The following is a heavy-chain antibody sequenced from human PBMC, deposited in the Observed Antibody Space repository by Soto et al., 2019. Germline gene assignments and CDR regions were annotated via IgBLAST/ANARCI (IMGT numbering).Heavy chain of an antibody. V-gene: IGHV3-23*01. D-gene: IGHD2-15*01. CDR1: GFTFSSYA. Sequence: GALRLSCAASGFTFSSYAMGWARQGPGKGLEWVAVVSIGGSTHYADSVRGRFTISRDNSKNTLSLQMNSLTAEDTAVYFCAKRRGAGGHFDYWGQGALVTVS. CDR2: VSIGGST. CDR3: AKRRGAGGHFDY. J-gene: IGHJ4*02.